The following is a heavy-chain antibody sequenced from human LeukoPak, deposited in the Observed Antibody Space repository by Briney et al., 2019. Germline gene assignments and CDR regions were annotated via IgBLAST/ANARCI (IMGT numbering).Heavy chain of an antibody. CDR2: INDPGGST. Sequence: GGSLRLSGAASGFTFGSYGMSWVRQAPGKGLEWVSTINDPGGSTYYADSVKGRFTISRDNSKNTLYLQMNSLRAEDTAVYYCAKGGEQVSHFDYWGQGTLVTVSS. V-gene: IGHV3-23*01. D-gene: IGHD3-16*01. CDR3: AKGGEQVSHFDY. J-gene: IGHJ4*02. CDR1: GFTFGSYG.